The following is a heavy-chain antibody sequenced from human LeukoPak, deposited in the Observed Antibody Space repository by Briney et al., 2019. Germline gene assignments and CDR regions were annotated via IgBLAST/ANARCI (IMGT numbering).Heavy chain of an antibody. J-gene: IGHJ4*02. V-gene: IGHV4-59*04. CDR3: AGDSSGYYFDY. D-gene: IGHD3-22*01. CDR2: IYHSGST. Sequence: PSETLSLTCTVSGGSISSYYWSWIRQPPGKGLEWIGNIYHSGSTYYNPSLKSRVTISVDTSKNQFSLKLSSVTAADTAVYYCAGDSSGYYFDYWGQGTLVTVSS. CDR1: GGSISSYY.